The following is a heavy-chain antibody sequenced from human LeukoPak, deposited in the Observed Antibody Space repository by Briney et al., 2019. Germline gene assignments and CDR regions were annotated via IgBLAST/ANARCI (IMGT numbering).Heavy chain of an antibody. CDR1: GGSLSSNSYY. Sequence: SETLSLTCTVSGGSLSSNSYYWGWIRQPPGKGLEWIGTIYYSGSTYYKPSLKSRVTISVDTSKKQFSLKLSSVTAADTAVYYCARGRRGSGSAFGLDVWGQGTTVTVSS. J-gene: IGHJ6*02. CDR2: IYYSGST. D-gene: IGHD3-10*01. V-gene: IGHV4-39*07. CDR3: ARGRRGSGSAFGLDV.